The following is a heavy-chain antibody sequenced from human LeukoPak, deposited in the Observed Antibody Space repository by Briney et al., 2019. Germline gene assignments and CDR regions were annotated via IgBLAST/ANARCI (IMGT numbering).Heavy chain of an antibody. J-gene: IGHJ4*02. D-gene: IGHD3-22*01. CDR3: ARALYYYDSRSYGDFDY. CDR2: MNPSGTST. V-gene: IGHV1-46*01. Sequence: EASVKVSCKASGYSLTRYYMHWGRQAPGQGLEWMGIMNPSGTSTNYAQKFQGRVIMTGDTSTSTVYMELRGLRSDDTAVYYCARALYYYDSRSYGDFDYWGQGTLVTVSS. CDR1: GYSLTRYY.